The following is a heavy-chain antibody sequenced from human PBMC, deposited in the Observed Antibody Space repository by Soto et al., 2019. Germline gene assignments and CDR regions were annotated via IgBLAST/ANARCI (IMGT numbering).Heavy chain of an antibody. CDR2: INHSGST. CDR1: AGSFSGYY. D-gene: IGHD6-19*01. J-gene: IGHJ6*02. CDR3: ARGRQWLVSHYYYYYGMDV. Sequence: SETLSLTCAVYAGSFSGYYWSWIRQPPGKGLEWIGEINHSGSTNYNPSLKSRVTISVDTSKNQFSLKLSSVTAADTAVYYCARGRQWLVSHYYYYYGMDVWGQGTTVTVSS. V-gene: IGHV4-34*01.